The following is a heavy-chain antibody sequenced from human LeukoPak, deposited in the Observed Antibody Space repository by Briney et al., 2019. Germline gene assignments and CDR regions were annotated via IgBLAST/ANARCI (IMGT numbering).Heavy chain of an antibody. V-gene: IGHV4-59*08. J-gene: IGHJ4*02. CDR1: GVSISTYY. CDR3: VRHRTGTTANY. Sequence: SETLSLTCTVSGVSISTYYWSWIRQPPGKGLEWIGCIYCSGNTNNSPSLKSRVTISVDTSKNQFSLSLTSVTAADTAVYYCVRHRTGTTANYWGQGTLVTVSS. D-gene: IGHD1-7*01. CDR2: IYCSGNT.